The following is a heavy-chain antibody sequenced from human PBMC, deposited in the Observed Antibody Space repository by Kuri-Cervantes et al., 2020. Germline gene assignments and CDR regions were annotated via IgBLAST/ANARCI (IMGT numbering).Heavy chain of an antibody. CDR3: ARSRLLGELSPFDI. J-gene: IGHJ3*02. CDR1: GYTFTSYY. V-gene: IGHV1-2*02. Sequence: ASVKVSCKTSGYTFTSYYIHWVRQAPGQGLEWMGWINPNSGGTNYAQKFQGRVTMTRDTSISTAYMELARLTSDDTAVYYCARSRLLGELSPFDIWGQGTMVTVSS. CDR2: INPNSGGT. D-gene: IGHD3-16*02.